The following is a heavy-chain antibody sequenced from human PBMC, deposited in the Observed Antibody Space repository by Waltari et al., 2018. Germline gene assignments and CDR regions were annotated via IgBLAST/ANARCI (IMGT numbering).Heavy chain of an antibody. CDR3: VRSPAYNDFWSGYSSSHGGMDV. J-gene: IGHJ6*02. D-gene: IGHD3-3*01. Sequence: EVQLVESGGGLVQPGGSLRLSCAASGFTFSDYWMHWVRQVPGKGLVGVSRINSDGRTTRYADSVKGRFTISRDNAKNTLNLQMNSLRAEDTAMYYCVRSPAYNDFWSGYSSSHGGMDVWGQGTTVTVSS. CDR2: INSDGRTT. CDR1: GFTFSDYW. V-gene: IGHV3-74*01.